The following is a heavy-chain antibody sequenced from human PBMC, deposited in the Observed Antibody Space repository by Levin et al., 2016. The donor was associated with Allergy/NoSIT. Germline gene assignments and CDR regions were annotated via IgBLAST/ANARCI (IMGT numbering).Heavy chain of an antibody. CDR3: AREAVYQNWFDP. D-gene: IGHD6-13*01. CDR2: SIPILDIA. CDR1: GGTFTSFA. J-gene: IGHJ5*02. Sequence: SVKVSCKASGGTFTSFAISWVRQAPGQGLEWMGKSIPILDIADYAQKFQGRVTITADKSTTTVYMELSSLRSEDTALYFCAREAVYQNWFDPWGQGTLVTVSS. V-gene: IGHV1-69*04.